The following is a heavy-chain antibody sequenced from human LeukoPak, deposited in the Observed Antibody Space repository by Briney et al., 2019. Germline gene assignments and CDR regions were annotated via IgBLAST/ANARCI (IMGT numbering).Heavy chain of an antibody. D-gene: IGHD2/OR15-2a*01. CDR2: INPSGGST. V-gene: IGHV1-46*01. CDR3: ARGGSPAVAPHLYYFDY. CDR1: GYTFIAYY. J-gene: IGHJ4*02. Sequence: GASVKVSCKASGYTFIAYYIHWVRQAPGQGLEWMGIINPSGGSTTYAQNFQGRVTMTRGTSTSAVYMELSSLRSEDTAVYYCARGGSPAVAPHLYYFDYWGQGTLVTVSS.